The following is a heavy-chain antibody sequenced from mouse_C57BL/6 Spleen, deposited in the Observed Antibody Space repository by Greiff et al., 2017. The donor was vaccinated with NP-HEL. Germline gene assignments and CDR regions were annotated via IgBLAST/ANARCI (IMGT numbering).Heavy chain of an antibody. V-gene: IGHV1-74*01. CDR3: ARRGNWDVVAMDY. CDR1: GYTFTSYW. D-gene: IGHD4-1*01. CDR2: INPSDSDT. Sequence: QVQLQQPGAELVKPGASVKVSCKASGYTFTSYWMHWVKQRPGQGLEWIGRINPSDSDTNYNQKFKGKATLTIDKSSSTAYMQLSSLTTEDSAIYYCARRGNWDVVAMDYWGQGTSVTVSS. J-gene: IGHJ4*01.